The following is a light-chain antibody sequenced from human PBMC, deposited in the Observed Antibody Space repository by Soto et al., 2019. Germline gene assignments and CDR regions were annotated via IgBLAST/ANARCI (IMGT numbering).Light chain of an antibody. CDR3: QQLHGYPIT. Sequence: ILLTHSPSSLSASVGYRVTITCRASQGIDTSLAWYQQKPGKAPKLLIYAASNFQSGVPSRFSGSGSGTHFTLTISSLQPEDFATYYCQQLHGYPITFGQGTLLEVK. V-gene: IGKV1-9*01. CDR2: AAS. J-gene: IGKJ5*01. CDR1: QGIDTS.